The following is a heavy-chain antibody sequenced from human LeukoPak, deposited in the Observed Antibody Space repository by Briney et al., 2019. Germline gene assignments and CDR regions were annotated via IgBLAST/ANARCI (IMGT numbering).Heavy chain of an antibody. D-gene: IGHD6-19*01. CDR2: ISNDGTNK. J-gene: IGHJ4*02. Sequence: GRSLRLSCAASGFTFSSYGMHWVRQAPGKGLEWVAFISNDGTNKYYADSVKGRFTISRDNSKNTLYLQMNSLRAEDTAVYYCGRDQGGSIGWYGDYWGQGTLVTVSS. CDR3: GRDQGGSIGWYGDY. V-gene: IGHV3-30*03. CDR1: GFTFSSYG.